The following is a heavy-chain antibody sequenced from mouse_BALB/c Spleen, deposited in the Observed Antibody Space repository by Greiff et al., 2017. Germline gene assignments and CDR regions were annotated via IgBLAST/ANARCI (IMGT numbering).Heavy chain of an antibody. CDR3: AREGGRVYAMDY. V-gene: IGHV5-6-5*01. CDR2: ISSGGST. Sequence: EVMLVESGGGLVKPGGSLKLSCAASGFTFSSYAMSWVRQTPGKRLEWVASISSGGSTYYPDSVKGRFTISRDNARNSLYLQMSSLRSEDTAMYYCAREGGRVYAMDYWGQGTSVTVSS. D-gene: IGHD3-3*01. CDR1: GFTFSSYA. J-gene: IGHJ4*01.